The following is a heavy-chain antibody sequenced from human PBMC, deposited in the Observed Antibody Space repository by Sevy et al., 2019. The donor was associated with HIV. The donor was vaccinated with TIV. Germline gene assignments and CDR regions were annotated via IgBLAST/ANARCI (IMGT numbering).Heavy chain of an antibody. CDR2: ISYDGTYK. CDR1: GFSFSHYA. CDR3: ARVAVSYCTNDCYHRFDY. Sequence: GSLRLSCAVSGFSFSHYAFHWVRQAPGKGLEWVSLISYDGTYKYYADSVKGRFTISRDNSTNTLYLRMNSLRGNDTAVYYCARVAVSYCTNDCYHRFDYWGPGALITVSS. J-gene: IGHJ4*02. V-gene: IGHV3-30-3*01. D-gene: IGHD2-8*01.